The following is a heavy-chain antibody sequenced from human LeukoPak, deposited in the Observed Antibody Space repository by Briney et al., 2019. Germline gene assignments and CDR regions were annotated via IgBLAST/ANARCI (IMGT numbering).Heavy chain of an antibody. Sequence: GASVKVSCKASGGTFSSYAISWVRQAPGQGLEWMGGIIPIFGTANYAQKFQGRVTITADKSTSTAYMELSSLRSEDTAVYYCARDLTYYYGSGSYYTMGDALDIWGQGTMVTVSS. D-gene: IGHD3-10*01. V-gene: IGHV1-69*06. CDR3: ARDLTYYYGSGSYYTMGDALDI. J-gene: IGHJ3*02. CDR2: IIPIFGTA. CDR1: GGTFSSYA.